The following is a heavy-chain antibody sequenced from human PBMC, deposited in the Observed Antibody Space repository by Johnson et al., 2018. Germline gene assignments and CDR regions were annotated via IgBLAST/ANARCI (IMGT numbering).Heavy chain of an antibody. CDR2: ISSSSSYI. J-gene: IGHJ6*03. CDR1: GFTFSSYN. Sequence: VQLVESGGGLVKPGGSLRLSCAASGFTFSSYNMNWVRQAPGKGLEWASSISSSSSYIYYADSVKGRFTISRDNAKNSLYLQMNSLRAEDTAVYYCAKDDSNIMVRGSYMDGWGKGTTVTVSS. V-gene: IGHV3-21*04. CDR3: AKDDSNIMVRGSYMDG. D-gene: IGHD3-10*01.